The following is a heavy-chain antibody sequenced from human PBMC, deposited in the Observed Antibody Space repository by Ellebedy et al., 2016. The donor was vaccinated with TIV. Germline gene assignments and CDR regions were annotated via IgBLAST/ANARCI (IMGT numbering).Heavy chain of an antibody. D-gene: IGHD3-22*01. CDR3: ARDKLATSTGYYYNWLDP. CDR2: ISVHNGNA. V-gene: IGHV1-18*04. CDR1: GYTFTNNG. J-gene: IGHJ5*02. Sequence: ASVKVSCKASGYTFTNNGISWVRQAPGQGLEWMGWISVHNGNANFAQKFRGRVTMTADTSTDTAYMELRSLRPDDTAVYFCARDKLATSTGYYYNWLDPWGQGTLVTVSS.